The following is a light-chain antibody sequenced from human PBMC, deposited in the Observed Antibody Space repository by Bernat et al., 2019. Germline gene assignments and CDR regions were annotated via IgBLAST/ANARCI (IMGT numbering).Light chain of an antibody. CDR3: QQSYSTPLT. Sequence: DIQMTQSTSSLSASVGDRVTITCRASQSISSYLNWYQQKPGKAPMLLIYAATSLQSGVPSRFSGSGSGTDFTLTISSLQPEDFATYYCQQSYSTPLTFGGGTKVEIK. V-gene: IGKV1-39*01. CDR1: QSISSY. J-gene: IGKJ4*01. CDR2: AAT.